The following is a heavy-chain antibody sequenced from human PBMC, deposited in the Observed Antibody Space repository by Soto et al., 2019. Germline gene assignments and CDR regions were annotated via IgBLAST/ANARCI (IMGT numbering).Heavy chain of an antibody. Sequence: GGSLRLSCAASGFTFSSYAMSWVRQAPGKGLEWVSAISSSSSVIDYADSVKGRFTVSRDNARNSLYLQMNSLRAEDTAVYYCARDLSWGSNWYYYMDVWGKGTTVTVSS. V-gene: IGHV3-21*01. CDR3: ARDLSWGSNWYYYMDV. CDR2: ISSSSSVI. D-gene: IGHD7-27*01. CDR1: GFTFSSYA. J-gene: IGHJ6*03.